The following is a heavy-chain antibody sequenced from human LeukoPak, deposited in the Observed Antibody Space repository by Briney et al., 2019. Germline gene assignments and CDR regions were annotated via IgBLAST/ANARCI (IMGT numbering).Heavy chain of an antibody. V-gene: IGHV3-48*02. CDR3: VRDHDYYFGY. CDR2: ITTSIDII. D-gene: IGHD3-16*01. CDR1: GFTLSSYN. Sequence: GGSLRLSCAASGFTLSSYNMNWVRQAPGKGLEWISYITTSIDIISYADSVKGRFTISRDNAKNSLYLQMDCLRDEDTAVNYCVRDHDYYFGYWGQGILVTVSA. J-gene: IGHJ4*02.